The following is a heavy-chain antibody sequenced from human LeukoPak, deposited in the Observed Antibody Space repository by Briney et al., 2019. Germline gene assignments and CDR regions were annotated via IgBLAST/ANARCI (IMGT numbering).Heavy chain of an antibody. Sequence: ASVDVSFKASGGTFSSYAISWVRQAPGQGLEWMGGIIPIFGTANYAQKFQGRVTITADESTSTAYMELSSLRSEDTAVYYCARDRDYYGSGGRGAFDIWGQGTMVTVSS. J-gene: IGHJ3*02. D-gene: IGHD3-10*01. V-gene: IGHV1-69*13. CDR1: GGTFSSYA. CDR3: ARDRDYYGSGGRGAFDI. CDR2: IIPIFGTA.